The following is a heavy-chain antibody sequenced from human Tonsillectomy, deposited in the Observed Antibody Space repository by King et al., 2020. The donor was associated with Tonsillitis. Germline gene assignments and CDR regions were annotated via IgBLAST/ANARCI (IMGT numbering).Heavy chain of an antibody. V-gene: IGHV3-74*01. Sequence: VQLVESGGGLVQPGGSLRLSCAASGFTFSSYWMHWVRQAPGKGLVWVSRINSDGSSTSYADSVKGRFTISRDNAKNTLYLQMNSLRAEDTAVYYFAREEQAITERVVDGSGGGDYYYDYMDGWGKGTTVTVSS. CDR3: AREEQAITERVVDGSGGGDYYYDYMDG. J-gene: IGHJ6*03. CDR1: GFTFSSYW. D-gene: IGHD2-8*02. CDR2: INSDGSST.